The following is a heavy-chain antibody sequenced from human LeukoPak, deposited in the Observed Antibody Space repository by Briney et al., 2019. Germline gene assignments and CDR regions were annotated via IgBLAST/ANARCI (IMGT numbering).Heavy chain of an antibody. CDR3: ASYVFDY. CDR1: GFIFSSYW. J-gene: IGHJ4*02. CDR2: IKQDGNEK. D-gene: IGHD3-16*01. V-gene: IGHV3-7*01. Sequence: GGSLRLSCAASGFIFSSYWMSWVRQAPGKGLEWVANIKQDGNEKYYVDSVKGRFTISRDNAKNTLYLQMNSLRAEDTAVYYCASYVFDYWGQGTLVTVSS.